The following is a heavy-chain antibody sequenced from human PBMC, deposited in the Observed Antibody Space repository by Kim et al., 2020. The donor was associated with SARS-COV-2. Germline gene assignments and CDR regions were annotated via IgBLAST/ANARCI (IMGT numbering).Heavy chain of an antibody. CDR3: AARGQAVVPAAAVWGGEYSSGWYPPDY. CDR2: ISSSGSTI. V-gene: IGHV3-48*03. CDR1: GFTFSSYE. D-gene: IGHD6-19*01. Sequence: GGSLRLSCAASGFTFSSYEMNWVRQAPGKGLEWVSYISSSGSTIYYADSVKGRFTISRDNAKNSLYLQMNSLRAEDTAVYYCAARGQAVVPAAAVWGGEYSSGWYPPDYWGQGTLVTVSS. J-gene: IGHJ4*02.